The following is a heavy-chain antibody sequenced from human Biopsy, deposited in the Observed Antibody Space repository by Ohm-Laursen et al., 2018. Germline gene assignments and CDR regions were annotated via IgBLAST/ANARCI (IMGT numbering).Heavy chain of an antibody. D-gene: IGHD5/OR15-5a*01. J-gene: IGHJ6*02. V-gene: IGHV3-30*18. CDR1: GFTLSDHN. Sequence: SLRLSCAASGFTLSDHNMDWVRLAPGKGLEWVAVISYDQITKHYADSVRGRFTISRDNSKNTLYLQVNSLRAEDTAVYYCAKDLSVYYYYGIDVWGQGTTVTVSS. CDR2: ISYDQITK. CDR3: AKDLSVYYYYGIDV.